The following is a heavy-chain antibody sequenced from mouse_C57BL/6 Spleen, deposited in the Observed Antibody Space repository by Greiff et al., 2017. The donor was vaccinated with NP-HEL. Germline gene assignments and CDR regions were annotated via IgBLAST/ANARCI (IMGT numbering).Heavy chain of an antibody. J-gene: IGHJ4*01. CDR2: ISSGSSTI. CDR3: ARLGNYDAMDY. Sequence: DVLLVASWACFLQPVCSLPLSCAASLFTFSVYGMPLVPHAPVTGLELVAYISSGSSTIYYADTVNVRFTISRDNAKNTLVLQMTSLRSEDTAMYYCARLGNYDAMDYWGQGTSVTVSS. V-gene: IGHV5-17*01. D-gene: IGHD4-1*01. CDR1: LFTFSVYG.